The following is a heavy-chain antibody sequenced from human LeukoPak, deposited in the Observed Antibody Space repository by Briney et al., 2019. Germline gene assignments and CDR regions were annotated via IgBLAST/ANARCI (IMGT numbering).Heavy chain of an antibody. D-gene: IGHD6-19*01. CDR3: ARERSSGREFDY. CDR2: IYYSGST. Sequence: SETLSLTCTVSGSSISSYYWSWIRQTPGKGLEWIGYIYYSGSTNYNPSLKSRVTISVDTSKNQFSLKLSFVTATDTAVYYCARERSSGREFDYWGQGTLVTVSS. J-gene: IGHJ4*02. CDR1: GSSISSYY. V-gene: IGHV4-59*01.